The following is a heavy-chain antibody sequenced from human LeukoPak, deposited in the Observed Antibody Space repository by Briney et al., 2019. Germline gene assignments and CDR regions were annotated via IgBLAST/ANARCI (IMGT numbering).Heavy chain of an antibody. D-gene: IGHD3-22*01. CDR1: GFTFSSYA. J-gene: IGHJ4*02. CDR2: ISGGGGST. Sequence: GSLRLSCAASGFTFSSYAMNWVRQAPGKGLEWVSAISGGGGSTYYADSVKGRFTISRDNSKNTLYLQMNSLRAEDTAIYFCAKGDGYYLYYFDYWGQGTLVTVSS. V-gene: IGHV3-23*01. CDR3: AKGDGYYLYYFDY.